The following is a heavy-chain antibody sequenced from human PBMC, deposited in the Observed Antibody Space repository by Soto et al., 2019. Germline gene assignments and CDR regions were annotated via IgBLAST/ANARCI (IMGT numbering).Heavy chain of an antibody. CDR2: ISSSSSYI. J-gene: IGHJ4*02. CDR3: AKEAGELSTRSFDY. V-gene: IGHV3-21*01. D-gene: IGHD3-16*02. CDR1: GFTFSSYS. Sequence: EVELVESGGGLGKPGGSLRLSCAASGFTFSSYSMNWVRQAPGKGLEWVSSISSSSSYIYYADSVKGRFTISRDNAKNSLYLQMNSLRAEDTAVYYCAKEAGELSTRSFDYWGQGTLVTVSS.